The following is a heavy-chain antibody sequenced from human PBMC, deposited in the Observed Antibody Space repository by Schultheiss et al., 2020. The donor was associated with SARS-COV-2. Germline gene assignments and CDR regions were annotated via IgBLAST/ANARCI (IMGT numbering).Heavy chain of an antibody. CDR2: IYYSGST. D-gene: IGHD3-9*01. J-gene: IGHJ5*02. Sequence: SETLSLTCAVYGGSFSGYYWSWIRQPPGKGLEWIGYIYYSGSTYYNPSLKSRVTISVDTSKNQFSLKLSSVTAADTAVYYCARELKWDYDILTGYATRGWFDPWGQGTLVTVSS. CDR1: GGSFSGYY. CDR3: ARELKWDYDILTGYATRGWFDP. V-gene: IGHV4-34*01.